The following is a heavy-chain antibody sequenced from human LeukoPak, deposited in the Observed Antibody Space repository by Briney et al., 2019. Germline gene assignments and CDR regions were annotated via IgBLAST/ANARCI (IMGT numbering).Heavy chain of an antibody. CDR3: ARNFDYYDILTGYHGPPSLIAFDI. Sequence: ASVKVSCKASGYTFTSYGISWVRQAPGQGLEWMGWISAYNGNTNYAQKLQGRVTMTTDTSTSTAYMELRSLRSDDTAVYYCARNFDYYDILTGYHGPPSLIAFDIWGQGTMVTVSS. CDR1: GYTFTSYG. V-gene: IGHV1-18*01. CDR2: ISAYNGNT. J-gene: IGHJ3*02. D-gene: IGHD3-9*01.